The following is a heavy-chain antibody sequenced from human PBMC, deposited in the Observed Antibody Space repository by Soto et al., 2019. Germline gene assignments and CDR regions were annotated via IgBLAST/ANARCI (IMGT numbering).Heavy chain of an antibody. J-gene: IGHJ4*02. Sequence: PSETLSLTCTVSGGSISSSSYYWGWIRQPPGKGLEWIGSIYYSGSTYYNPSPKSRVTISVDTSKNQFSLKLSSVTAADTAVYYCARTYSSSWYWNFDYWGQGTLVTVSS. CDR1: GGSISSSSYY. V-gene: IGHV4-39*01. CDR2: IYYSGST. D-gene: IGHD6-13*01. CDR3: ARTYSSSWYWNFDY.